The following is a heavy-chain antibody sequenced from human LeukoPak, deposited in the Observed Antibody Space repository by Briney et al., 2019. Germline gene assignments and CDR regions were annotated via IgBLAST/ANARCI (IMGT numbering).Heavy chain of an antibody. D-gene: IGHD3-10*01. CDR3: AKGYGSGSRNGMDV. V-gene: IGHV3-23*01. CDR2: VSSSGDT. CDR1: GFTFSSFA. J-gene: IGHJ6*02. Sequence: GGSLRLSCAASGFTFSSFAMSWVRQAPGKGLEWVSAVSSSGDTYYAGSVKGRFTISRDNSKNTLYLQMNSLRAEDTAVYYCAKGYGSGSRNGMDVWGQGTTVTVSS.